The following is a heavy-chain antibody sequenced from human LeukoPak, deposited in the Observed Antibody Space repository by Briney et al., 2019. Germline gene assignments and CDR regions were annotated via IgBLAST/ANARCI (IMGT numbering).Heavy chain of an antibody. CDR3: AKDFEAITIWSPFDY. CDR2: MNPNSGNT. D-gene: IGHD3-3*01. Sequence: GASVKVSCKSSGYTFTSYDINWVRQATGQGLEWMGWMNPNSGNTGYAQKFQGRVTMTRDTSISTAYMELSSLRSEDTAVYYCAKDFEAITIWSPFDYWGQGTLVTVSS. V-gene: IGHV1-8*01. J-gene: IGHJ4*02. CDR1: GYTFTSYD.